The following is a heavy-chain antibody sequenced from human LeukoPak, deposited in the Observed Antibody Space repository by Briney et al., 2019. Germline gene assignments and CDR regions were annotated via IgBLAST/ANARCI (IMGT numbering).Heavy chain of an antibody. CDR2: VSLAGQT. CDR3: SRESGAFCPFGY. D-gene: IGHD1-26*01. J-gene: IGHJ4*02. CDR1: GFTVSSNY. Sequence: PGGSLRLSCAASGFTVSSNYMSWVRQPPGQGLEWIGEVSLAGQTNYNPSLNGRVTMSLDESSNQLSLKLTSVTDADTAIYYCSRESGAFCPFGYWGQGTLVIVPS. V-gene: IGHV4-4*02.